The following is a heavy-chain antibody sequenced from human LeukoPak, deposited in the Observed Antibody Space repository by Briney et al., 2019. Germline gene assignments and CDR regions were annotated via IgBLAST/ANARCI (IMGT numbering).Heavy chain of an antibody. Sequence: ASVKVSCKASGYTFTSYGISWVRQAPGQGLEWMGWISAYNGNTNYAQKLQGRVTMTTDTSTSTAYMELRSLRSDDTAVYYCALVLGGLWFGESYFDYWGQGTLVTVSS. CDR2: ISAYNGNT. J-gene: IGHJ4*02. D-gene: IGHD3-10*01. CDR1: GYTFTSYG. CDR3: ALVLGGLWFGESYFDY. V-gene: IGHV1-18*01.